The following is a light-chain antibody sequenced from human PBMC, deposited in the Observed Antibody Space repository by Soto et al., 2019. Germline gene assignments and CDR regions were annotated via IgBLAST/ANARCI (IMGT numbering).Light chain of an antibody. CDR1: QNIYSN. CDR3: QQYYSYPPWT. CDR2: RAS. J-gene: IGKJ1*01. V-gene: IGKV3-15*01. Sequence: IVMTQSPATLSVSPGERATLSCRASQNIYSNVAWYQQRPGQAPRLLIYRASTRATGIPARFSGSGSGTDFTLTISCLQSEDFATYYCQQYYSYPPWTFGQGTKVDI.